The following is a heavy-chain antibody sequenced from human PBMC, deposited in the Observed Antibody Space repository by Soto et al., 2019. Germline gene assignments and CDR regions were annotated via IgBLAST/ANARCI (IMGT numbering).Heavy chain of an antibody. CDR3: AREPVPYYYYGMDV. CDR2: IWYDGSNK. J-gene: IGHJ6*02. CDR1: GFTFSSYG. Sequence: QVPLVESGGGVVQPGRSLRLSCAASGFTFSSYGMHWVRQAPGKGLEWVAVIWYDGSNKYYADSVKGRFTISRDNSKNTLYLQMNSLRAEDTAAYYCAREPVPYYYYGMDVWGQGTTVTVSS. V-gene: IGHV3-33*01. D-gene: IGHD2-2*01.